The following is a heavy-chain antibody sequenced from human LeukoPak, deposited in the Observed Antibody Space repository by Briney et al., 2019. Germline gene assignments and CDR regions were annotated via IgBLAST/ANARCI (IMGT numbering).Heavy chain of an antibody. D-gene: IGHD6-6*01. V-gene: IGHV4-59*01. CDR3: AKGSIAARHVYYFDF. Sequence: SETLSLTCTVSGGSISGYYWSWIRQPPGKGLEWIGYIYYSGGTSYNPSLKSRVTISVDTSKNQFSLKLNSVTAADTAVYYCAKGSIAARHVYYFDFWGQGTLVTVSS. J-gene: IGHJ4*02. CDR1: GGSISGYY. CDR2: IYYSGGT.